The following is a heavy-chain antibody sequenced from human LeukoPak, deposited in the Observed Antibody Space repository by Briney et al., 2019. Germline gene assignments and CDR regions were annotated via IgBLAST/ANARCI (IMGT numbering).Heavy chain of an antibody. J-gene: IGHJ4*02. V-gene: IGHV1-69*05. CDR2: IIPIFGTA. Sequence: GASVKVSCKASGGTFSSYAISWVRQAPGQGLEWMGRIIPIFGTANYAQKFQGRVTITTDESTSTAYMELSSLRSEDTAVYYCARRSGSFQGDYNFDYWGQGTLVTVSS. CDR3: ARRSGSFQGDYNFDY. D-gene: IGHD1-26*01. CDR1: GGTFSSYA.